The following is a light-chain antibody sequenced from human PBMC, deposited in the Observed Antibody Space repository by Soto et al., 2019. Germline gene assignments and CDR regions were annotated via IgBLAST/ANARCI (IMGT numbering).Light chain of an antibody. J-gene: IGKJ3*01. CDR1: QDIRNY. CDR2: AAS. CDR3: QKYDRDPFT. V-gene: IGKV1-27*01. Sequence: DIQMTQSPSSLSVSVGYRVTITCRASQDIRNYLAWYQQKPGKVPKLLIYAASTLQSGVPSRFSGSGSGTDFTLTINSLQPEDIATYYCQKYDRDPFTFGPGTKVDIK.